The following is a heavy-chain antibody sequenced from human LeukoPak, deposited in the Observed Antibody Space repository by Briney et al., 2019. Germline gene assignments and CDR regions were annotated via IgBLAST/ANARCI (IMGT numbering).Heavy chain of an antibody. CDR2: VSYRSSYV. V-gene: IGHV3-21*01. Sequence: GGSLRLSCAASGFTFSSYSMNWVRQAPGKGLGWVSSVSYRSSYVYYADSVRGRFTISRDNAKNSLYLQMNGLRAEDTAVYYCARGHSDSSAYYATHALDMWGQGTMVIVSS. CDR3: ARGHSDSSAYYATHALDM. D-gene: IGHD3-22*01. CDR1: GFTFSSYS. J-gene: IGHJ3*02.